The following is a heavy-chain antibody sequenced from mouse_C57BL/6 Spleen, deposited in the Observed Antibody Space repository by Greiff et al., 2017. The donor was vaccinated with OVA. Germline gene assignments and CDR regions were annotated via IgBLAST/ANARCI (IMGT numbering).Heavy chain of an antibody. CDR1: GFTFSSYA. J-gene: IGHJ3*01. CDR2: ISDGGSEN. CDR3: AREGGFAY. V-gene: IGHV5-4*01. Sequence: DVMLVESGGGLVKPGGSLKLSCAASGFTFSSYAMSWVRQTPEKRLEWVATISDGGSENYDPDNVKGRFTISRDNAKKNLYLQMSHLKSEDTAMYYCAREGGFAYWGQGTLVTVSA.